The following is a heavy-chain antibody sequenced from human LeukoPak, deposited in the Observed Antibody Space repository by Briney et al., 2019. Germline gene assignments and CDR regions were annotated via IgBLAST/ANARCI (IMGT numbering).Heavy chain of an antibody. Sequence: GGSVSVSCTASGVTFSSYAISWVRQAPGQGLEWVGGIIPIVGIANYAQTFKGRVTIPADKSTNTAYLKLSSLRPEDTAVYYWARETERFPTWGQGTLVT. J-gene: IGHJ5*02. D-gene: IGHD3-3*01. CDR1: GVTFSSYA. CDR2: IIPIVGIA. V-gene: IGHV1-69*10. CDR3: ARETERFPT.